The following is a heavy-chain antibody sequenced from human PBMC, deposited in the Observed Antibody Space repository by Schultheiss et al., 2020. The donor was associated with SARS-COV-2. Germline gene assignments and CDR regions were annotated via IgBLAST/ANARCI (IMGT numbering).Heavy chain of an antibody. D-gene: IGHD6-13*01. CDR2: IWFDGSIK. CDR1: GSNLSAYN. J-gene: IGHJ6*02. V-gene: IGHV3-33*08. CDR3: ARDDSSSSYYYYYYGMDV. Sequence: GGSLRLSCAASGSNLSAYNMNWVRQAPGKGLEWVAVIWFDGSIKYYADSVKGRFTISRDNSKNTLYLQMNSLRAEDTAVYYCARDDSSSSYYYYYYGMDVWGQGTTVTVSS.